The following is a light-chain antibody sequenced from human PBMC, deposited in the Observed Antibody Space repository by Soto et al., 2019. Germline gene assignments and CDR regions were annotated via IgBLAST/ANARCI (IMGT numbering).Light chain of an antibody. J-gene: IGKJ1*01. CDR2: GAS. CDR3: QQYNDWLWT. CDR1: QSVSSN. Sequence: EIMMTQPPATLSVSTGERATLSCRASQSVSSNLAWFQQKPGQAPRLLIYGASTRPTGIPARFSGRGSGTEFTLTITSLQSEDFAVYYCQQYNDWLWTFGQGTKVDIK. V-gene: IGKV3-15*01.